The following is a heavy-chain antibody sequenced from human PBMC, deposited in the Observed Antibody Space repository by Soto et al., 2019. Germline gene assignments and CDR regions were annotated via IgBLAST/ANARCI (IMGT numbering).Heavy chain of an antibody. Sequence: PGGSLRLSCAASGFTFSSYWMSWVRRAPGKGLEWVAVISYDGSNKYYADSVKGRFTISRDNSKNTLYLQMNSLRAEDTAVYYCARELYNSGSPFDYWGQGTLVTVSS. J-gene: IGHJ4*02. CDR3: ARELYNSGSPFDY. D-gene: IGHD1-26*01. V-gene: IGHV3-30-3*01. CDR1: GFTFSSYW. CDR2: ISYDGSNK.